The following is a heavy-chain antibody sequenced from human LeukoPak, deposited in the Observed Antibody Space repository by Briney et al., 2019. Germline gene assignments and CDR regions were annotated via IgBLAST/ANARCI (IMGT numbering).Heavy chain of an antibody. D-gene: IGHD7-27*01. V-gene: IGHV4-34*01. CDR2: INHSGST. CDR3: ARHYSITGGRLSGYWLDP. J-gene: IGHJ5*02. CDR1: GGSFSGYY. Sequence: SETLSLTCAVYGGSFSGYYWSWIRQPPGKGLEWIGEINHSGSTNYNPSLKSRVTISGDTSKNQFSLKLSSVTAADTAVYYCARHYSITGGRLSGYWLDPWGQGTLVTVSS.